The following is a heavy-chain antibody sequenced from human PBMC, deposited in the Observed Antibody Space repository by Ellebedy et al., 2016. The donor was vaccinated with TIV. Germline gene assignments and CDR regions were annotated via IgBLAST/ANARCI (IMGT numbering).Heavy chain of an antibody. J-gene: IGHJ4*02. CDR3: ARAPTFGSGNYYFDF. CDR1: GYTFTSYG. D-gene: IGHD3-10*01. Sequence: AASVKVSCKASGYTFTSYGISWVRQAPGQGLEWMGWISAYNGNTNYAQKLQGRVTMTTDTSTSTAYMELRSLRSDDTAVYYCARAPTFGSGNYYFDFWGQGTLVTVSS. V-gene: IGHV1-18*01. CDR2: ISAYNGNT.